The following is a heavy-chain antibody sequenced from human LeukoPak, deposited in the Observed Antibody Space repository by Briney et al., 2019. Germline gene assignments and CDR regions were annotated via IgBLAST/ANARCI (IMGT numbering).Heavy chain of an antibody. CDR3: ATPKGGSSWYSPFDY. CDR1: GGSISSSIYY. Sequence: SETLSLTCTVSGGSISSSIYYWGWIRQPPGKGLEWIGSIYYSGSTYYNPSLKSRVTISVDTSKNQFSLKLSSVTAADTAVYYCATPKGGSSWYSPFDYWGQGTLVTVSS. CDR2: IYYSGST. J-gene: IGHJ4*02. V-gene: IGHV4-39*01. D-gene: IGHD6-13*01.